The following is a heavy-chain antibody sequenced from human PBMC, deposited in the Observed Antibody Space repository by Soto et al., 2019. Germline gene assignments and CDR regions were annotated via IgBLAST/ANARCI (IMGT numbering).Heavy chain of an antibody. D-gene: IGHD3-16*01. Sequence: EFLKTSCKGAGYSCTSYWISWVRQIPGKGLEWMGRIDPSDSYTNYSPSFQGHVTISADKSISTAYLQWSSLKASDTAMYYCARHIPIGGYYYYGMDVWGQGTTVTVSS. CDR1: GYSCTSYW. V-gene: IGHV5-10-1*01. CDR2: IDPSDSYT. CDR3: ARHIPIGGYYYYGMDV. J-gene: IGHJ6*02.